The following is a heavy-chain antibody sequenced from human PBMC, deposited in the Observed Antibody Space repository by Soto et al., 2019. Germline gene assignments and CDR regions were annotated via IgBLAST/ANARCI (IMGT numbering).Heavy chain of an antibody. Sequence: SETLSLTCSVSGDSVSSGDYYGSWILQPPGKGLEWIGHVYFSVSTNYIPSLKSRLTMSVDTAKNQFSLKMSSVTAADTAVYYCARHHPRTLAALEIPFEFWGKGTLVTVSS. CDR2: VYFSVST. V-gene: IGHV4-61*08. CDR3: ARHHPRTLAALEIPFEF. J-gene: IGHJ4*02. D-gene: IGHD6-25*01. CDR1: GDSVSSGDYY.